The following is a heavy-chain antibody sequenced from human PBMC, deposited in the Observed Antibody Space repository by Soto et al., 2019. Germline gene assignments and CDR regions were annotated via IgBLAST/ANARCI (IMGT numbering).Heavy chain of an antibody. CDR1: GFTFSSYA. Sequence: EVQLLESGGGLVQPGGSLRLSCAASGFTFSSYAMSWVRQAPGKGLVWVSAISGSGGSTYYADSVKGRFTLSRDNSKNTQDLRMNSLRSEDTAVYYCAKCSSGWYRFVDYGGQGTLVTVSS. D-gene: IGHD6-19*01. CDR2: ISGSGGST. J-gene: IGHJ4*02. CDR3: AKCSSGWYRFVDY. V-gene: IGHV3-23*01.